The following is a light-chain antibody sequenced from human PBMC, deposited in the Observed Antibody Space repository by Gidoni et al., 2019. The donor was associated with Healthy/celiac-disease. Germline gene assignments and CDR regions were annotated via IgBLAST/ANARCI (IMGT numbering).Light chain of an antibody. J-gene: IGKJ1*01. CDR1: QSISSY. Sequence: EIQMTQSPSSLSASVGDRVTITCRASQSISSYLNWYQQKPGKAPKLLIYAASSLQSGVPSRFSGSGSGTDFTLTISSLQPDDFATYYCQQSYSTPGTFGQGTKVEIK. CDR2: AAS. CDR3: QQSYSTPGT. V-gene: IGKV1-39*01.